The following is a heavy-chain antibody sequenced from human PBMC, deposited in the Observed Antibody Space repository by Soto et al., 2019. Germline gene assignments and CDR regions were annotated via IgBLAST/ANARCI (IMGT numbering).Heavy chain of an antibody. D-gene: IGHD2-2*01. J-gene: IGHJ6*02. Sequence: EVQLVESGGGLVKPGGSLRLSCAASGFTFSSYSMNWVRQAPGKGLEWVSSISSSSSYIYYADSVKGRFTISRDNAKNSPDLQMNSLRDEATAVYYSARTPGFLGYCSSTSCPYGMDVWGQGTTVTVSS. CDR2: ISSSSSYI. CDR1: GFTFSSYS. CDR3: ARTPGFLGYCSSTSCPYGMDV. V-gene: IGHV3-21*01.